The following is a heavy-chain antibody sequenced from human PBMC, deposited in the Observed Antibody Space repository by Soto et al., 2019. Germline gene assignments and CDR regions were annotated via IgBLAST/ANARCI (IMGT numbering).Heavy chain of an antibody. CDR1: GYTFTSYG. D-gene: IGHD6-13*01. Sequence: ASVKVSCKASGYTFTSYGISWVRQAPGQGLEWMGGIIPIFGTANYAQKFQGRVTITADESTSTAYMELSSLRSEDTAVYYCARARGQQLVLLFDPWGQGTLVTVSS. J-gene: IGHJ5*02. V-gene: IGHV1-69*13. CDR3: ARARGQQLVLLFDP. CDR2: IIPIFGTA.